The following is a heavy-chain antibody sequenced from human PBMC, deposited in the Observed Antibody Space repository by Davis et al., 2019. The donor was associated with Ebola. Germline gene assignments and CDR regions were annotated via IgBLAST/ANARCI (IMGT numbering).Heavy chain of an antibody. CDR3: ARRRGYSYGYEGMDV. J-gene: IGHJ6*04. V-gene: IGHV3-23*01. CDR1: GFTFSSYA. D-gene: IGHD5-18*01. CDR2: ISGSGDTT. Sequence: GESLKISCAASGFTFSSYAMNWVRQAPGKGLEWVSGISGSGDTTSYADSVKGRFTISRDNAKNTLYLQRNSLRAEDTAVYYCARRRGYSYGYEGMDVWGKGTTVTVSS.